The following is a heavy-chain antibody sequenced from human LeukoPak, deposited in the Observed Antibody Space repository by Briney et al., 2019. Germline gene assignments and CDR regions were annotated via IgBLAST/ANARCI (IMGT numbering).Heavy chain of an antibody. V-gene: IGHV4-59*01. CDR2: IFYSGST. Sequence: PSETLSLTCTVSSGSISSYFWSWIRQPPGKGLEWIGYIFYSGSTNYNPSLKSRVTISVDTSKNQFSLKLSSVTAADTAVYYCASGPTSGGFYYYYGLDVWGQGTTVTVSS. CDR3: ASGPTSGGFYYYYGLDV. D-gene: IGHD3-10*01. CDR1: SGSISSYF. J-gene: IGHJ6*02.